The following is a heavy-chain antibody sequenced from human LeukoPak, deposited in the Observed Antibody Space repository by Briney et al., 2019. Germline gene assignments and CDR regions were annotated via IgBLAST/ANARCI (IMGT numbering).Heavy chain of an antibody. V-gene: IGHV4-59*01. J-gene: IGHJ6*02. Sequence: LETLSLTCTVSGGSISSYCWSWIRQPPGKGLEWIGYIYYSGSTNYNPSLKSRVTISVDTSKNQFSLKLSSVTAADTAVYYCARARQLDFADYGMDVWGQGTTVTVSS. D-gene: IGHD6-6*01. CDR3: ARARQLDFADYGMDV. CDR1: GGSISSYC. CDR2: IYYSGST.